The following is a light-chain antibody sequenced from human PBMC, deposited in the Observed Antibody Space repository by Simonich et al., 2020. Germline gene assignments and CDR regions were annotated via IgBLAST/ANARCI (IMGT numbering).Light chain of an antibody. CDR3: VLYMGSGIWV. J-gene: IGLJ3*02. CDR1: SGSVSTSYY. V-gene: IGLV8-61*01. CDR2: STN. Sequence: QTVVTQEPSFSVSPGGTVTLTCGLSSGSVSTSYYPSWYQQTPGQAPRTLIYSTNTRFSGVPDRFSGSLLGNKAALTITGAQADDESDYYCVLYMGSGIWVFGGGTKLTVL.